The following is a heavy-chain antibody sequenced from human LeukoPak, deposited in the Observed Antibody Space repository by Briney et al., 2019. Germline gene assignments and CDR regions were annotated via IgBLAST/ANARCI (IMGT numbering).Heavy chain of an antibody. Sequence: TTSETLFLTCTVSGGSISSSNYYWSWIRQPAGKGLEWIGRIYTSGTTNYNPSLKSRVTISIDTSKDQFSLKLSSVTAADTAVYYCARGLWFGDENPPYFDYWGQGTLVTVSS. D-gene: IGHD3-10*01. V-gene: IGHV4-61*02. J-gene: IGHJ4*02. CDR2: IYTSGTT. CDR1: GGSISSSNYY. CDR3: ARGLWFGDENPPYFDY.